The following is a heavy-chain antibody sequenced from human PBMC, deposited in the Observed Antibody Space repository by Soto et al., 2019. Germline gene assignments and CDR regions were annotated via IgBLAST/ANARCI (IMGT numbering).Heavy chain of an antibody. CDR1: GNTFTSYD. V-gene: IGHV1-8*01. D-gene: IGHD3-10*01. CDR2: VNPNSGNI. CDR3: ARGRASGTYYLLDD. J-gene: IGHJ4*02. Sequence: AALKVSCKASGNTFTSYDINWVRQATGHGLEWMGWVNPNSGNIGYAQKFQGRVTMTRDTAIRTAYMEVSRLRSDDTAVYYCARGRASGTYYLLDDRGQGTVVTLAS.